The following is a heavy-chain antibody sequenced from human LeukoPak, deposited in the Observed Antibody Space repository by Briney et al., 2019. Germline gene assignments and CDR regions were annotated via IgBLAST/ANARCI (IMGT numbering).Heavy chain of an antibody. Sequence: GGSLRLSCEASGLIVSSNNMNWVRQAPGKGLEWVSLIYSGGNTYYADSVKGRFTISRDNSKNTVYVQMNSLRAEDTAVYYCARAGSGSYYPNVYYYYGMDVWGQGTTVTVSS. CDR2: IYSGGNT. D-gene: IGHD3-10*01. CDR1: GLIVSSNN. CDR3: ARAGSGSYYPNVYYYYGMDV. V-gene: IGHV3-66*01. J-gene: IGHJ6*02.